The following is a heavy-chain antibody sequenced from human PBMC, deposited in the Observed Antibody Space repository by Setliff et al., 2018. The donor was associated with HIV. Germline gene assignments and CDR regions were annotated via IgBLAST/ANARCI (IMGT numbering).Heavy chain of an antibody. V-gene: IGHV4-31*03. J-gene: IGHJ4*02. D-gene: IGHD3-22*01. Sequence: SETLSLTCTVSGDSINSGNYYWSWIRQHPGKGLEWIGYIFYSGSTYYNPSLKSRVTISVDTSKNQFSLKLSSVTAADTAVYYCAGGLPYYYDSSGYYYFDYWGQGTLVTVSS. CDR3: AGGLPYYYDSSGYYYFDY. CDR2: IFYSGST. CDR1: GDSINSGNYY.